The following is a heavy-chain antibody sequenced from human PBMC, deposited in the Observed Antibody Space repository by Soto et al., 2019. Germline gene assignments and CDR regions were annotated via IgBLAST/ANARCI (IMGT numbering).Heavy chain of an antibody. D-gene: IGHD2-15*01. Sequence: GASVKVSCKASGGTFSSYAISWVRQAPGQGLEWMGGIIPIFGTANYAQKFQGRVTITADESTSTAYMELSSLRSEDTAVYYCARDSEGGCSGGSCYRNRFDYWGQGTQVTAPQ. CDR3: ARDSEGGCSGGSCYRNRFDY. CDR2: IIPIFGTA. V-gene: IGHV1-69*13. CDR1: GGTFSSYA. J-gene: IGHJ4*02.